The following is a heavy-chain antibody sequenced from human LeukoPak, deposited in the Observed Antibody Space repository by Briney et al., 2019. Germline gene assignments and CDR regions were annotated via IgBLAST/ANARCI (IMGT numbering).Heavy chain of an antibody. J-gene: IGHJ6*04. D-gene: IGHD6-13*01. CDR2: ISSSSSYI. CDR3: AREYSSSWYDYYYGMDV. Sequence: GGSLRLSCAASGFTFSSYSMNWVRQAPGKGLEWVSSISSSSSYIYYADSVKGRFTISRDNAKNSLYLQMNSLRAEDTAVYYCAREYSSSWYDYYYGMDVWGKGTTVTVSS. V-gene: IGHV3-21*01. CDR1: GFTFSSYS.